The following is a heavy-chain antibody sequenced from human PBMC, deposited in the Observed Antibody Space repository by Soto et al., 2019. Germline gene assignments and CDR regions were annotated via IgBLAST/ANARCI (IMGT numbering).Heavy chain of an antibody. V-gene: IGHV1-3*01. CDR1: GYSFTSHS. CDR3: ARGITLPTPLDY. J-gene: IGHJ4*02. Sequence: PSVKVSCKASGYSFTSHSIHWVRQAPGQRLEWMGWINAGNGNTKYSQKFQGRVTITRDTSASTAYMELSSLRSEDTAVYYCARGITLPTPLDYWGQGTLVTVSS. CDR2: INAGNGNT. D-gene: IGHD1-20*01.